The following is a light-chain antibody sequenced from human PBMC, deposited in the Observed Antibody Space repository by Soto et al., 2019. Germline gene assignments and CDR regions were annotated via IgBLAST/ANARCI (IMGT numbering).Light chain of an antibody. CDR3: GADHGSGSNFVWDVV. CDR2: VGTGGIVG. CDR1: SGYSNYK. J-gene: IGLJ2*01. Sequence: QLVLTQPPSASASLGASVTLTCTLSSGYSNYKVDWYQQRPGKGPRFVMRVGTGGIVGSKGDGIPDRFSVLGSGLNRYLTIKNIQEEDESDYHCGADHGSGSNFVWDVVFGGGTKLTVL. V-gene: IGLV9-49*01.